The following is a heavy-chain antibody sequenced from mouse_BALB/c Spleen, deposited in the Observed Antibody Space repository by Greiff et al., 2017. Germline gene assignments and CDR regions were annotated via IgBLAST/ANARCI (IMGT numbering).Heavy chain of an antibody. CDR3: TRSNGNYFYAMDY. CDR2: INPSNGGT. CDR1: GYTFTSYY. Sequence: VQLQQSGAELVKPGASVKLSCKASGYTFTSYYMYWVKQRPGQGLEWIGEINPSNGGTNFNEKFKSKATLTVDKSSSTAYMQLSSLTSEDSAVYYCTRSNGNYFYAMDYWGQGTSVTVSS. J-gene: IGHJ4*01. D-gene: IGHD2-1*01. V-gene: IGHV1S81*02.